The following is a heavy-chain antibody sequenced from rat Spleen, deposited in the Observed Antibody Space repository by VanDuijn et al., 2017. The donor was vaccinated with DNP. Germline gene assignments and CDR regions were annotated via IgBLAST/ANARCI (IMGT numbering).Heavy chain of an antibody. CDR1: GFTFSNYY. Sequence: EVQLVESGGGLVQPGRSLKLSCAASGFTFSNYYMAWVRQAPTKGLEWVASISTGGGNTYYRDSVKGRFTISRDNAKSTLDLQMDRLRSEETATYYCARVQLGYYAMDAWGQGTSVTVSS. CDR2: ISTGGGNT. V-gene: IGHV5S11*01. D-gene: IGHD5-1*01. CDR3: ARVQLGYYAMDA. J-gene: IGHJ4*01.